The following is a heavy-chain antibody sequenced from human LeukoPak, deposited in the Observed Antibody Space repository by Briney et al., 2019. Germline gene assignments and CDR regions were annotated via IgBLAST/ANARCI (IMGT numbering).Heavy chain of an antibody. J-gene: IGHJ4*02. CDR1: GFTFSSYG. CDR3: AKAPGTIFGVVLTIDY. V-gene: IGHV3-30*02. Sequence: WGSLRLSCAASGFTFSSYGVHWVRQAPGKGLEWLAFIRYDGVNKYHADSVKGRFTISRDNSKNTLYLQMNSLRVEDTAIYYCAKAPGTIFGVVLTIDYWGQGTLVTVSS. CDR2: IRYDGVNK. D-gene: IGHD3-3*01.